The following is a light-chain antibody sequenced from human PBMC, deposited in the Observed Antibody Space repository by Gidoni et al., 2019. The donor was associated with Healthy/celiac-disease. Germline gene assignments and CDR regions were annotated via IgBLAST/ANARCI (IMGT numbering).Light chain of an antibody. Sequence: DIQLTQSPSFLSASVGDRVTITCWASQGISSYLAWYQQKPGKAPKLLIYAASTLQSGVPSRFSGSGSGTEFTLTISSLQPEDFATYYCQQLNSYPRCSFXQXTKLEIK. J-gene: IGKJ2*04. V-gene: IGKV1-9*01. CDR1: QGISSY. CDR3: QQLNSYPRCS. CDR2: AAS.